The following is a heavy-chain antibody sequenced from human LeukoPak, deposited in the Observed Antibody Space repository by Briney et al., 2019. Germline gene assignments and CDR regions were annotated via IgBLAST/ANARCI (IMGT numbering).Heavy chain of an antibody. CDR1: GFTFSSYG. V-gene: IGHV3-30*18. CDR3: AKGLGTLSYFDY. Sequence: GGSLRLSCAASGFTFSSYGMYWVGQAPGKGLEWVAVISYDGSNKYYADSVKGRFTISRDNSKNTLYLQMNSLRAEDTAVYYCAKGLGTLSYFDYWGQGTLVTVSS. D-gene: IGHD4-17*01. J-gene: IGHJ4*02. CDR2: ISYDGSNK.